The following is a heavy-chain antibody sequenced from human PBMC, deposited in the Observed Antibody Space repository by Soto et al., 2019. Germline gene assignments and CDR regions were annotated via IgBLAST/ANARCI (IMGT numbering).Heavy chain of an antibody. CDR2: LNHSGST. CDR3: ARVHRIAARPGYYYMDV. Sequence: QVQLQQWGAGLLKPSETLSLTCAVYGGSFSGYYWSWIRQPTGKGLEWIGELNHSGSTNYNPSLMSLVTISVDVSKNQFSLKLSSGTAADTAVYYCARVHRIAARPGYYYMDVWGKGTTVTVSS. V-gene: IGHV4-34*01. D-gene: IGHD6-6*01. CDR1: GGSFSGYY. J-gene: IGHJ6*03.